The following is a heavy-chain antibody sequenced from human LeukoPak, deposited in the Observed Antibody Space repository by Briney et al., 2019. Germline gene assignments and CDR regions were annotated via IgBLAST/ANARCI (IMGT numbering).Heavy chain of an antibody. CDR3: ATGYSSSWPIVDY. CDR2: IYYSGST. D-gene: IGHD6-13*01. CDR1: GGSISSYY. V-gene: IGHV4-59*12. J-gene: IGHJ4*02. Sequence: PSETLSLTCTVSGGSISSYYWSWIRQPPGKGLEWIGYIYYSGSTNYNPSLKSRVTISVDTSKNQFSLKLSSVTAADTAVYYCATGYSSSWPIVDYWGQGTLVTVSS.